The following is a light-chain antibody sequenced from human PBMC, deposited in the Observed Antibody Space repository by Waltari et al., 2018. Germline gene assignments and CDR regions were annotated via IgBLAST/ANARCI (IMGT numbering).Light chain of an antibody. CDR1: DIGSQS. Sequence: SYVLTQPPSVSVAPGKTARITCGGNDIGSQSVPWYQQKPGQAPVLVIYYDSDRPSGIPERFSGSNSGNTATLTISRVEAGDEADYYCQVWDSSSDHWVFGGGTKLTVL. CDR3: QVWDSSSDHWV. J-gene: IGLJ3*02. V-gene: IGLV3-21*04. CDR2: YDS.